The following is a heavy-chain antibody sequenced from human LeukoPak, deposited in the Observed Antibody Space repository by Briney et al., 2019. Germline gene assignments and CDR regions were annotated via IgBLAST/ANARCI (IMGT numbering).Heavy chain of an antibody. D-gene: IGHD6-19*01. CDR3: AKGIYSSGWSYFDY. V-gene: IGHV3-72*01. Sequence: SGWSLRLSCAASGFAITDHHMDWVRQAPGKGMERVGRSQTTKPNSCTTEYAASVKGRFTISRDDSKNSLYLQLNSLRAEDTAVYYCAKGIYSSGWSYFDYWGHGTLVTVSS. CDR2: SQTTKPNSCTT. CDR1: GFAITDHH. J-gene: IGHJ4*01.